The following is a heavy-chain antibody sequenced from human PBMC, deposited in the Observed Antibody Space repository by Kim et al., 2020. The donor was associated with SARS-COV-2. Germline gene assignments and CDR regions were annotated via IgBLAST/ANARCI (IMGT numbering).Heavy chain of an antibody. Sequence: GGTNYAQKFQGRVTMTRDTSISTAYMELSRLRSDDTAVYYCARVYGPVDYWGQGTLVTVSS. CDR3: ARVYGPVDY. D-gene: IGHD3-10*01. V-gene: IGHV1-2*02. J-gene: IGHJ4*02. CDR2: GGT.